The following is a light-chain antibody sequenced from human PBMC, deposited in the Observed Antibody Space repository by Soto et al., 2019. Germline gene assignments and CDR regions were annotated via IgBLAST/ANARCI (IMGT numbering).Light chain of an antibody. CDR2: AAS. CDR3: QQLNSYHT. Sequence: DIHKTQPPSTPSASIRDRVTTTCRGIQSISSWWAWYQQKPGKAPKLLIYAASTLQSGVPSRFSGSGSGTDFTLIISSLQPEDFATYYCQQLNSYHTFGQGTRLEIK. V-gene: IGKV1-5*01. J-gene: IGKJ5*01. CDR1: QSISSW.